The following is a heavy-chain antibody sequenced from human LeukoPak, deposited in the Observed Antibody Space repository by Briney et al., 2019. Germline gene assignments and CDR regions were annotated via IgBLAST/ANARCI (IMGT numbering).Heavy chain of an antibody. CDR3: ARGYCGGDCYANDY. D-gene: IGHD2-21*02. CDR2: INPSSGGT. J-gene: IGHJ4*02. V-gene: IGHV1-2*02. Sequence: ASVKVSCKASGYTFTGYYMHWVRQAPGQGLEWMGWINPSSGGTNYAQKFQGRVTMTRDTSISTAYMELSRLRSDDTAVYYCARGYCGGDCYANDYWGQGTLVTVSS. CDR1: GYTFTGYY.